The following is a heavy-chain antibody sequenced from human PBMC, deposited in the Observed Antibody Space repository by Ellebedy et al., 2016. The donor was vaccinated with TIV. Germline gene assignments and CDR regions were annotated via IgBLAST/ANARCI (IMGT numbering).Heavy chain of an antibody. J-gene: IGHJ5*02. CDR1: GFTFSNYA. D-gene: IGHD2-2*01. V-gene: IGHV3-23*01. Sequence: GGSLRLSCAASGFTFSNYAMNWVRQAPGKGLEWVSSISTNGVTTPYADSVKGRFTISRDNSKNTLYLQMHTLRADDTAFYYCAKEGCSSNSCYPWGQGTLVTVSS. CDR2: ISTNGVTT. CDR3: AKEGCSSNSCYP.